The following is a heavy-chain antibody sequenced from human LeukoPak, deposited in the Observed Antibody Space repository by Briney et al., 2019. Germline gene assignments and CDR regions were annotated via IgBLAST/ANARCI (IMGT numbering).Heavy chain of an antibody. CDR2: INHSGST. CDR1: GGSFSGYY. D-gene: IGHD6-13*01. V-gene: IGHV4-34*01. CDR3: ARSFGTPFSSSWYL. Sequence: PSETLSLTCAVYGGSFSGYYWSWIRQPPGKGLEWIGEINHSGSTNYNPSLKSRVTISVDTSKNQFSLKLSSVTAADTAVYYCARSFGTPFSSSWYLWGQGTLVTVSS. J-gene: IGHJ5*02.